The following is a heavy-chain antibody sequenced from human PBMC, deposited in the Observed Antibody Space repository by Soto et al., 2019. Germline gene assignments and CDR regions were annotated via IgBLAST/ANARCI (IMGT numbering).Heavy chain of an antibody. J-gene: IGHJ6*02. V-gene: IGHV4-4*07. CDR3: ARDSSSLEDYYYGMDV. Sequence: LSETLSLTCTVSGGSISSYYWSWMRQPAGKGLEWIGRIYTSGSTNYNPSLKSRVTMSVDTSKNQFSLKLSSVTAADTAVYYCARDSSSLEDYYYGMDVWGQGTTVTVSS. CDR1: GGSISSYY. CDR2: IYTSGST. D-gene: IGHD6-13*01.